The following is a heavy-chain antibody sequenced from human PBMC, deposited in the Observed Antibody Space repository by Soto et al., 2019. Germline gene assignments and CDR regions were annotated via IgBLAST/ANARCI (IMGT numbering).Heavy chain of an antibody. V-gene: IGHV3-23*01. CDR1: GFSFSSYA. CDR3: AKGRDYGGFDP. CDR2: ISGSGSPT. Sequence: GGSLRLSCAASGFSFSSYAMTWVRQAPGRGLEWVSAISGSGSPTYYADSVKGRFTISRDNSKNTLYLQMNSLRAEDTAVYYCAKGRDYGGFDPWGQGTLVTVSS. D-gene: IGHD4-17*01. J-gene: IGHJ5*02.